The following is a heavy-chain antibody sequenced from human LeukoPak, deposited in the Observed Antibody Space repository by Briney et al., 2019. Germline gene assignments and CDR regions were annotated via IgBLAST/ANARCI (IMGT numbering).Heavy chain of an antibody. CDR1: GFTFSTYS. CDR2: ITGSGRTI. CDR3: ARDNFDGVHWGFDY. D-gene: IGHD2-8*01. Sequence: GGSLRLSCAASGFTFSTYSMNWVRQAPEKGLEWVSYITGSGRTIYYADSVKGRFTISRDNAKNSLYLQMNSLGDEDTAVYYCARDNFDGVHWGFDYWGQGTLVTVSS. V-gene: IGHV3-48*02. J-gene: IGHJ4*02.